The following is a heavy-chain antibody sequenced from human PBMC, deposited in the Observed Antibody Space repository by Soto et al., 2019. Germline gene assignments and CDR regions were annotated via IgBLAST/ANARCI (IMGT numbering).Heavy chain of an antibody. CDR3: ARSPPSSIAAPRHNYYYYYGMDV. V-gene: IGHV4-30-4*01. CDR1: GGSISSGDYY. D-gene: IGHD6-6*01. Sequence: QVQLQESGPGLVKPSQTLSLTCTVSGGSISSGDYYWSWIRQPPGKGLEWIGYIYYSGSTYYNPSLKSRVTISVDTSKNQFSLKLSSVTAADTAVYYCARSPPSSIAAPRHNYYYYYGMDVWGQGTTVTVSS. J-gene: IGHJ6*02. CDR2: IYYSGST.